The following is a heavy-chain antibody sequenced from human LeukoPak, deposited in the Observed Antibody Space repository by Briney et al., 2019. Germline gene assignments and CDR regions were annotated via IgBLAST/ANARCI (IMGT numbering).Heavy chain of an antibody. Sequence: GGSLRLSCAAPGFTFSSYAMHWVRQAPGKGLEWVAVISYDGSNKYYADSVKGRFTISRDNSKNTLYLQMNSLRAEDTAVYYCARENYYDSSGYYSIDAFDIWGQGTMVTVSS. D-gene: IGHD3-22*01. CDR2: ISYDGSNK. J-gene: IGHJ3*02. CDR1: GFTFSSYA. CDR3: ARENYYDSSGYYSIDAFDI. V-gene: IGHV3-30*04.